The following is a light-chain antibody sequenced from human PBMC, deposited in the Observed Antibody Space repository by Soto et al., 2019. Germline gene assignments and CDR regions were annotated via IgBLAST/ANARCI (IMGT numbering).Light chain of an antibody. V-gene: IGKV1-33*01. J-gene: IGKJ5*01. CDR3: QQYDNVSVT. CDR1: QDIGNN. CDR2: DAF. Sequence: TQMTQSPSSLSASVGDRVTITCLASQDIGNNLNWFQQKSGQAPRLLVFDAFHSDTGVPSRFSGRASGTEFTFTINNLQPEDIPTYFCQQYDNVSVTFGQGKRLHSK.